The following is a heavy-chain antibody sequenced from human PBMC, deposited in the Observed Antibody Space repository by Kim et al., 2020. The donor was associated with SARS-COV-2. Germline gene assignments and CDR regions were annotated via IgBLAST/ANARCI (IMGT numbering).Heavy chain of an antibody. CDR1: GGSISSGGYY. CDR2: IYYSGST. CDR3: ARVPILRIAARVKGEVAFDI. V-gene: IGHV4-31*03. D-gene: IGHD6-6*01. J-gene: IGHJ3*02. Sequence: SETLSLTCTVSGGSISSGGYYWSWIRQHPGKGLEWIGYIYYSGSTYYNPSLKSRVTISVDTSKNQFSLKLSSVTAADTAVYYCARVPILRIAARVKGEVAFDIWGQGTTVTVSS.